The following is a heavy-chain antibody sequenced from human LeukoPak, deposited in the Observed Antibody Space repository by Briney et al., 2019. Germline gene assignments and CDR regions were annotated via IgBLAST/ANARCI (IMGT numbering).Heavy chain of an antibody. V-gene: IGHV1-2*02. CDR2: INPNSGGT. CDR3: ARGPANWLDP. Sequence: ASVKVSCKASGYTFTGYYIYWPRQAPGQGLEWMGWINPNSGGTKYAQKFQDRVTMTRDTSISTTYMELSNLRSDDTAVYYCARGPANWLDPWGQGTLVAVSS. CDR1: GYTFTGYY. J-gene: IGHJ5*02.